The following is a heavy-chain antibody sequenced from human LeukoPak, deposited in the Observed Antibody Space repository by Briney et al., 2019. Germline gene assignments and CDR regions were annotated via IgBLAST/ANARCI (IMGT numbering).Heavy chain of an antibody. CDR1: GGSFSGYY. D-gene: IGHD3-22*01. CDR2: INHSGST. CDR3: ARVSGGYYYEAFDY. Sequence: PSETLSLTCAVYGGSFSGYYWSWIRQPPGKGLEWIGEINHSGSTNYNPSLKSRVTISVDTSKNQFSLKLSSVTAADTAVYYCARVSGGYYYEAFDYWGQGTLVTVSS. V-gene: IGHV4-34*01. J-gene: IGHJ4*02.